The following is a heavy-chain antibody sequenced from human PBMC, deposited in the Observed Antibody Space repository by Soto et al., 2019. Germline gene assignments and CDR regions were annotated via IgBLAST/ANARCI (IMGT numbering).Heavy chain of an antibody. V-gene: IGHV1-18*01. D-gene: IGHD5-18*01. CDR3: ARAWGYSYGFDP. J-gene: IGHJ5*02. CDR2: INAYNGNT. CDR1: VYTFTSYA. Sequence: ASVKVSCKASVYTFTSYAMHWVLQAPGQRLEWMGWINAYNGNTNYAQKLQGRVTMTTDTSTSTAYMELRSLRSDDTAVYYCARAWGYSYGFDPWGQGTLVTVSS.